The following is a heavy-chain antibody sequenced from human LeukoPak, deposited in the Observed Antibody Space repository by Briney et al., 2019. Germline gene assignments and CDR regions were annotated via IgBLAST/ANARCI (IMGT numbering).Heavy chain of an antibody. CDR1: GYTFTSYG. V-gene: IGHV1-18*01. J-gene: IGHJ3*02. CDR2: ISAYNGNT. D-gene: IGHD3-10*01. CDR3: ARGYSGAFDI. Sequence: GASVKVSCKASGYTFTSYGISGVRQAPGQGLEWMGWISAYNGNTNYAQKFQGRVTMTRDTSISTAYMELSRLRSDDTAVYYCARGYSGAFDIWGQGTMVTVSS.